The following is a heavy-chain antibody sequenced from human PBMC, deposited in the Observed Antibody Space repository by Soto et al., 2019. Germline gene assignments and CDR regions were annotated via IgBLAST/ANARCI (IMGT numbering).Heavy chain of an antibody. J-gene: IGHJ4*02. CDR2: ICYSGST. D-gene: IGHD6-13*01. CDR3: ARLNSSFDY. CDR1: GGSVSSGSYY. V-gene: IGHV4-61*01. Sequence: PSETLSLTCTVSGGSVSSGSYYWSWIRQPPGKGLEWIGYICYSGSTNYNPSLKSRVTISVDTSKNQFSLKLSSVTAADTAVYYCARLNSSFDYWGQGTLVTVSS.